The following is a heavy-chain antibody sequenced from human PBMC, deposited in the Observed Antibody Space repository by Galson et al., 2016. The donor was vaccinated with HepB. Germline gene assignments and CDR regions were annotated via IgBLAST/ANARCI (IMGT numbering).Heavy chain of an antibody. Sequence: SVKVSCKASGGTFSSYAINWVRQAPGQGLEWMGGIIPIFGTANYAQKFQGRVTITADESTSTAYMKLSSLRSEDTAVYYCARKIPWFDPWGQGTLVTVSS. CDR3: ARKIPWFDP. CDR1: GGTFSSYA. CDR2: IIPIFGTA. V-gene: IGHV1-69*13. J-gene: IGHJ5*02.